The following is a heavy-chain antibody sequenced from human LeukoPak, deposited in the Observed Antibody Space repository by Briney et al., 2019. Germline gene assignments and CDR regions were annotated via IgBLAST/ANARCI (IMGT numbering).Heavy chain of an antibody. CDR3: TRVSGRLERQSDLDY. CDR1: GFTFASYS. Sequence: GGSLRLSRAASGFTFASYSMNWVRQAPGKGQEWVSSISGDSTYIYNAGSVKGRFSTSRDNAQASLYLQMISLRADDTAVYYCTRVSGRLERQSDLDYWGQGTLVIVSS. D-gene: IGHD1-1*01. V-gene: IGHV3-21*01. CDR2: ISGDSTYI. J-gene: IGHJ4*02.